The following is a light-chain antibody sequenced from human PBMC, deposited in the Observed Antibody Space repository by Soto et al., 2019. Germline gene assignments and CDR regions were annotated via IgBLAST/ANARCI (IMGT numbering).Light chain of an antibody. J-gene: IGKJ4*01. CDR1: QSLLHRNGYNY. CDR2: LGS. Sequence: EIVMTQSPLSLPVTPGEPASISCRSSQSLLHRNGYNYLDWYLQKPGQSPQLLIYLGSNRASGVPVRFSGSGSGTDFPLKISRVEAEDVGVYYFMQALQAFTFGGGTKVEIK. V-gene: IGKV2-28*01. CDR3: MQALQAFT.